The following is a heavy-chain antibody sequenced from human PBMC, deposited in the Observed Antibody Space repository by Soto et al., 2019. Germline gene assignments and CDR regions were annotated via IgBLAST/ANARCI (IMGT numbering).Heavy chain of an antibody. J-gene: IGHJ6*02. CDR2: INHSGST. CDR1: GGSFSGYY. CDR3: ASQMYYYDSSGYLYYYYYGMDV. V-gene: IGHV4-34*01. D-gene: IGHD3-22*01. Sequence: PSETLSLTCAVYGGSFSGYYWIWIRHPPGKGLEWIGEINHSGSTNYNPSLKSRVTISVDTSKNQFSLKLSSVTAADTAVYYCASQMYYYDSSGYLYYYYYGMDVCGQGTTVTVSS.